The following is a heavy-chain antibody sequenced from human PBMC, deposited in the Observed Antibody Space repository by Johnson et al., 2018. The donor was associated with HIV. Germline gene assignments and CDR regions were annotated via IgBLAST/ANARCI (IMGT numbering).Heavy chain of an antibody. CDR2: IYSGGST. CDR3: AREKTTPDAFDI. Sequence: VQLVESGGGLVQRGGSLRLSCAASGFTVSSNYMTWVRQAPGKGLEWVSVIYSGGSTYYADSVKGRFTISRDNSKNTLYLQMNSLRAEDTAVYYCAREKTTPDAFDIWGQGTMVTVSS. D-gene: IGHD4-11*01. J-gene: IGHJ3*02. V-gene: IGHV3-66*01. CDR1: GFTVSSNY.